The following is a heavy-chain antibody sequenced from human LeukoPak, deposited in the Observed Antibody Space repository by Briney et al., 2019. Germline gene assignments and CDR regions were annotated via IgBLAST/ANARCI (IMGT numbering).Heavy chain of an antibody. V-gene: IGHV1-69*05. J-gene: IGHJ4*02. CDR3: ASMDGYNHYFDY. CDR1: GGTFCSYA. D-gene: IGHD5-24*01. Sequence: ASVKVSCKSSGGTFCSYAISWVRQAPGQGLEWMGGLIPMFGTANYAQKFQGRVTITTDESTSTAYMELSSLRSEDTAVYYCASMDGYNHYFDYWGQGTLVTVSS. CDR2: LIPMFGTA.